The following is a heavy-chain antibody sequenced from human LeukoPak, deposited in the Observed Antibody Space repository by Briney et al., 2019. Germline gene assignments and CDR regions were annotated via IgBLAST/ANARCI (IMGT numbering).Heavy chain of an antibody. CDR3: ARDNSRAALGCTNFDY. CDR2: INAGNGNI. D-gene: IGHD3-10*01. V-gene: IGHV1-3*01. J-gene: IGHJ4*02. CDR1: GYTFTHYA. Sequence: ASVKASCKTSGYTFTHYAIHWVRQAPGQRLECMGWINAGNGNIKYSQDFQGRVAFTSDTFASTSYMELSSLRSEDTAVYYCARDNSRAALGCTNFDYWGQGTLVTVSS.